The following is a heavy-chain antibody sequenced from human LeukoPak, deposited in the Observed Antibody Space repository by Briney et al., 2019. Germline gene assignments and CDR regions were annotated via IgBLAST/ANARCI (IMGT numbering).Heavy chain of an antibody. D-gene: IGHD2-2*01. CDR3: ARGHYCSSTSCLNWFDP. Sequence: PSETLSLTCAVYGGSFSGYYWSWIRQPPGKGLEWIGEINHSGSTNYNPSLKSRVTISVDTSKNQFSLKLSSVTAADTAVYYCARGHYCSSTSCLNWFDPWGQGTLATVSS. J-gene: IGHJ5*02. CDR1: GGSFSGYY. CDR2: INHSGST. V-gene: IGHV4-34*01.